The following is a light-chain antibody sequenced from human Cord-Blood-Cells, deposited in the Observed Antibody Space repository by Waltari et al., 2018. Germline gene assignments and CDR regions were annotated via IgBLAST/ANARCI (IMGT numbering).Light chain of an antibody. CDR1: QSISSY. CDR3: QQSYSTPWT. Sequence: DIQMTQSPSSLSASAGDRVTITCRAAQSISSYLNLYQQKPGKAPKLLIYAASSVQSGVPSRCSRSGSGTDFSLTISSLEPEDFATYYCQQSYSTPWTFGQGTKVEIK. CDR2: AAS. V-gene: IGKV1-39*01. J-gene: IGKJ1*01.